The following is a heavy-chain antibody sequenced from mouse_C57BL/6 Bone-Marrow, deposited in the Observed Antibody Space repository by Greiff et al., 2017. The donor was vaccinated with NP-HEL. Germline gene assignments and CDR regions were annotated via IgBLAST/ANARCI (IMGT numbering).Heavy chain of an antibody. V-gene: IGHV6-3*01. CDR1: GFTFSNYW. CDR2: IRLKSDNYAT. D-gene: IGHD1-1*01. CDR3: TAPVVAPYWYFDV. Sequence: VQLKESGGGLVQPGGSMKLSCVASGFTFSNYWMNWVRQSPEKGLEWVAQIRLKSDNYATHYAESVKGRFTISRDDSKSSVYLQMNNLRAEDTGIYYCTAPVVAPYWYFDVWGTGTTVTVSS. J-gene: IGHJ1*03.